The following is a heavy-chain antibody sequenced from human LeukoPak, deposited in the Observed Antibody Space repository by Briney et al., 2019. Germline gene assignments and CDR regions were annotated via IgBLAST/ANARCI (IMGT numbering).Heavy chain of an antibody. V-gene: IGHV3-66*02. D-gene: IGHD2-2*01. CDR1: GFTVSSNY. CDR2: IYSGGST. CDR3: ARDVTAHCSSTSCYRYYYYMDV. J-gene: IGHJ6*03. Sequence: PGGSLRLSCAASGFTVSSNYMSWVRQAPGKGLEWVSVIYSGGSTYYADSVKGRFTISRDNSKNTLYLQMNSLRAEDTAVYYCARDVTAHCSSTSCYRYYYYMDVWGKGTTVTVSS.